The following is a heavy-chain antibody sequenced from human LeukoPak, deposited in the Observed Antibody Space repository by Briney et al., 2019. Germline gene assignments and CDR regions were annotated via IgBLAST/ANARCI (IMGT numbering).Heavy chain of an antibody. D-gene: IGHD3-22*01. Sequence: SETLSLTCTVSGGSISSGGYYWSWIRQHPGKGLEWIGYIYYSGSTYYNPSLKSRVTISVDMSKNQFSLKLSSVTAADTAVYYCAREIGYYDSSGYYPHAFDIWGQGTMVTVSS. V-gene: IGHV4-31*03. CDR2: IYYSGST. CDR1: GGSISSGGYY. CDR3: AREIGYYDSSGYYPHAFDI. J-gene: IGHJ3*02.